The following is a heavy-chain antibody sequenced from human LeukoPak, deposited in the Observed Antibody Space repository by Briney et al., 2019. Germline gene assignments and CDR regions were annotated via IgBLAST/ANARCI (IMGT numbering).Heavy chain of an antibody. CDR3: ARVCQYSSSWYSPGGWFDP. D-gene: IGHD6-13*01. Sequence: PSETLSLTCTVSGGSISSSSYYWGWIRQPPGKGLEWIGSIYYSGSTYYNPSLKSRVTISVDTSKNQFSLKLSSVTAADTAVYYCARVCQYSSSWYSPGGWFDPWGQGTLVTVSS. J-gene: IGHJ5*02. CDR1: GGSISSSSYY. V-gene: IGHV4-39*07. CDR2: IYYSGST.